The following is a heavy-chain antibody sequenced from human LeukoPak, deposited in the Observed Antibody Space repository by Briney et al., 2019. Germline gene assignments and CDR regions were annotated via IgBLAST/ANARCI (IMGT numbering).Heavy chain of an antibody. J-gene: IGHJ4*02. Sequence: SETLSLTCTVSGGSVGSDNSYWNWIRQPAGKALEWIGRIYTDGSSNYNPSLKSRVTILVDTSKNQFSLRLSSMTAADTAVYYCARGYYYRTWGLGTLVTVSS. CDR3: ARGYYYRT. D-gene: IGHD3-10*01. V-gene: IGHV4-61*02. CDR2: IYTDGSS. CDR1: GGSVGSDNSY.